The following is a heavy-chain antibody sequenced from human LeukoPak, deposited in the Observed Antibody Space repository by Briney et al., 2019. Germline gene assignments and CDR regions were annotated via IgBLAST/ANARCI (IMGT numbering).Heavy chain of an antibody. CDR1: GGSISSYY. CDR2: VYTSGST. D-gene: IGHD2-15*01. V-gene: IGHV4-4*07. CDR3: ARDVVVVAATTVYYYYGMDA. Sequence: SETLSLTCTVSGGSISSYYWSWIRQPAGKGLEWIGRVYTSGSTNYNPSLKSRVTMSVDTSKNQFSLKLSSVTAADTAVYYCARDVVVVAATTVYYYYGMDAWGQGTTVTVSS. J-gene: IGHJ6*02.